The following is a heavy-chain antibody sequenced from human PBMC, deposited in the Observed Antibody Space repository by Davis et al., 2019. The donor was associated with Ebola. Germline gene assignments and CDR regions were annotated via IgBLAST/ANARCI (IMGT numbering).Heavy chain of an antibody. D-gene: IGHD3-16*01. Sequence: AASVKVSCKGSGYSFTSYWIGWVRQAPGQRLEWMGWINAGNGNTKYSQKFQGRVTITRDTSASTAYMELSSLRSEDTAVYYCARDRWGIWGQGTLVTVSS. J-gene: IGHJ4*02. CDR1: GYSFTSYW. V-gene: IGHV1-3*01. CDR3: ARDRWGI. CDR2: INAGNGNT.